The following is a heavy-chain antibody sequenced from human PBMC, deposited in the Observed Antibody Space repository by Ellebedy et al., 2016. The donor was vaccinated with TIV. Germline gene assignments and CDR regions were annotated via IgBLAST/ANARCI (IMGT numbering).Heavy chain of an antibody. CDR1: GGTFSSYA. CDR3: ARVGLRHLGYYYYGMDV. Sequence: SVKVSCXASGGTFSSYAISWVRQAPGQGLEWMGGIIPIFGTANYAQKFQGRVTITADKSTSTAYMELSSLRSEDTAVYYCARVGLRHLGYYYYGMDVWGQGTTVTVSS. D-gene: IGHD4-17*01. CDR2: IIPIFGTA. J-gene: IGHJ6*02. V-gene: IGHV1-69*06.